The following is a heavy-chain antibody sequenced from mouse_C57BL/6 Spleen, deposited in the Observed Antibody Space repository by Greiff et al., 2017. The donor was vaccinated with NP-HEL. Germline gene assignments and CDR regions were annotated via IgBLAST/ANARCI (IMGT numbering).Heavy chain of an antibody. Sequence: EVKLMESGPGLVKPSQSLSLTCSVTGYSITSGYYWNWIRQFPGNKLEWMGYISYDGSNNYNPSLKNRISITRDTSKNQFFLKLNSVTTEDTATYYCAKTQPAWFAYWGQGTLVTVSA. V-gene: IGHV3-6*01. CDR1: GYSITSGYY. CDR3: AKTQPAWFAY. J-gene: IGHJ3*01. D-gene: IGHD6-1*01. CDR2: ISYDGSN.